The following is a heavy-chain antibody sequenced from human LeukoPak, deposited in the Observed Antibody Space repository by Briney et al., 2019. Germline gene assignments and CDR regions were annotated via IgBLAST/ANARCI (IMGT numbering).Heavy chain of an antibody. CDR1: GFTFSSYT. CDR2: ISGPGDNT. J-gene: IGHJ4*02. V-gene: IGHV3-23*01. D-gene: IGHD6-25*01. CDR3: AREATSSSGWYIDY. Sequence: GGSLRLSCAASGFTFSSYTMNWVRQAPGKGLEWVSTISGPGDNTYYAASVKGRFTISRDNSKSTVYLQMNSLRAGDTAVYYCAREATSSSGWYIDYWGQGTLVTVSS.